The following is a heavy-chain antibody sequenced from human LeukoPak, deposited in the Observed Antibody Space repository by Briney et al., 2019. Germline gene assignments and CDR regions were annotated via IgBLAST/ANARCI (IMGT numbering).Heavy chain of an antibody. J-gene: IGHJ4*02. CDR3: ARAVYSSSALDY. D-gene: IGHD6-13*01. CDR2: NYYGGTT. Sequence: SETLSLTCTVSGGSISIYYWSWIRQPPGKGLEWIGYNYYGGTTNYNPSLKSRVTISVDTSKNQFSLKLTSVTAADTAVYYCARAVYSSSALDYWGQGTLVTVSS. V-gene: IGHV4-59*01. CDR1: GGSISIYY.